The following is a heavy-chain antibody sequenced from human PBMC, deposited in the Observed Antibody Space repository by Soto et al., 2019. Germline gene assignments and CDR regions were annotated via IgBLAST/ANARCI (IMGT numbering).Heavy chain of an antibody. CDR3: ARFQFCSGNDCYRPFDL. J-gene: IGHJ3*01. V-gene: IGHV4-59*01. CDR1: GGSFSSYY. D-gene: IGHD2-15*01. Sequence: SETLSLTCTVSGGSFSSYYWNWMRQPPGEGLEWLGFVYSTGATRYSPSLNGRVTMSVDTSKDQFSLILTSVTAADTAIYYCARFQFCSGNDCYRPFDLWGQGIMVTVSS. CDR2: VYSTGAT.